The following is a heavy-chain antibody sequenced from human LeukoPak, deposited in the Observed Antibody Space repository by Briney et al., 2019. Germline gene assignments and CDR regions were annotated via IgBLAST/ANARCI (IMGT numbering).Heavy chain of an antibody. Sequence: GGSLRLSCATSGFTFSSYSMNWVRQAPGKGLEWVSYISSSSSTIYYADSVKGRFTISRDNAKNSLYLQMNSLRAEDTAVYYCARDHRYGGLFDSWGQGILVTVSS. J-gene: IGHJ4*02. D-gene: IGHD3-9*01. CDR1: GFTFSSYS. V-gene: IGHV3-48*01. CDR2: ISSSSSTI. CDR3: ARDHRYGGLFDS.